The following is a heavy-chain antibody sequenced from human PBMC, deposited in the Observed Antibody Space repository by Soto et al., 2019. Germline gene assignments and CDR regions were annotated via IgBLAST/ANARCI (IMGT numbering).Heavy chain of an antibody. Sequence: QVQLQESGPGLVKPSQTLSLTCTVSGGSISSGDYYWSWIRQPPGKGLEWIGYIYYSGSTYYNPSLKSRVTIPVDTSKNQFSLKLSSVTAADTAVYYCARVTYYDFWSGYRFDYWGQGTLVTVSS. D-gene: IGHD3-3*01. V-gene: IGHV4-30-4*01. CDR2: IYYSGST. CDR1: GGSISSGDYY. J-gene: IGHJ4*02. CDR3: ARVTYYDFWSGYRFDY.